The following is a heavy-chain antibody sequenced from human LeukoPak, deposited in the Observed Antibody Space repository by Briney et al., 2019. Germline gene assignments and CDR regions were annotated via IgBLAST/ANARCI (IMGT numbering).Heavy chain of an antibody. CDR3: AVRNRSSWSPFDF. D-gene: IGHD6-13*01. Sequence: ASVKVSCKASGYTFTNYGITWVRQAPGQGLEWMGWISAYNGDTNYAQKLRGRVTMTTDTSTSTAYMELRSLRSDDTAVYYCAVRNRSSWSPFDFWGQGTLVTVSS. CDR1: GYTFTNYG. V-gene: IGHV1-18*01. CDR2: ISAYNGDT. J-gene: IGHJ4*02.